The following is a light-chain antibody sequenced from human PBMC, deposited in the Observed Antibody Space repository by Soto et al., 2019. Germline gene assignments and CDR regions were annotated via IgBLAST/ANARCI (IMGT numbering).Light chain of an antibody. Sequence: DIQMTQSPSSLSASVGDRVTITCRASQSISSYLNWYQQNPGKAPKLLIYAASSLKSGVPSRFSGGGSGTDFTLTISSLQPEYFATYYCQQSYSTPRTFGQGTKVEIK. CDR1: QSISSY. J-gene: IGKJ1*01. CDR2: AAS. V-gene: IGKV1-39*01. CDR3: QQSYSTPRT.